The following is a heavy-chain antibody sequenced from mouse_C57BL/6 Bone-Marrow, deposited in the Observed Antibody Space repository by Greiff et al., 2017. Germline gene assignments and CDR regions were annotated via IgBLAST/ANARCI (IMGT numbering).Heavy chain of an antibody. CDR2: IWSGGST. V-gene: IGHV2-2*01. CDR1: GFSLTSSG. CDR3: AGGYQFFDY. D-gene: IGHD1-1*02. J-gene: IGHJ2*01. Sequence: VQVVESGPGLVQPSQSLSITCTVSGFSLTSSGVHWVRQSPGKGLEWLGVIWSGGSTDYNAAFISRLSISKDNSKSQVFFKRNSLQADDTAIYYCAGGYQFFDYWGQGTTLTVSS.